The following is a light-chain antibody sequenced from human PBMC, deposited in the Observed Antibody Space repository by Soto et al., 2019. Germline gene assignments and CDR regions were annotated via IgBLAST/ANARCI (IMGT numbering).Light chain of an antibody. J-gene: IGKJ4*01. CDR2: AAS. CDR3: QKYNSAPLT. V-gene: IGKV1-27*01. Sequence: DIQMTQSPSFLSASLGDRVTITCRASQGIGIYLAWFQQRPGKVPKLLIYAASTLQSGVPSRFSGSGSGTDFTLTISSLQPEDVATYYCQKYNSAPLTFGGGTRVEIK. CDR1: QGIGIY.